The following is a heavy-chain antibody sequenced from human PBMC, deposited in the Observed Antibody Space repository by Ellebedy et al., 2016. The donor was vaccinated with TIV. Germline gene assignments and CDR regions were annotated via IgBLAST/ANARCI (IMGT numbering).Heavy chain of an antibody. CDR1: GFTFSSYI. CDR3: GRGYFVSG. V-gene: IGHV3-48*04. D-gene: IGHD3-10*01. CDR2: ITSSSSSL. Sequence: PGGSLRLSCAASGFTFSSYIMNWVRQAPGKGLEWFSYITSSSSSLYYADSVKGRFTISRDNAKNSLSLQMDSLRAEDTAVYYCGRGYFVSGWGQGTLVTVSS. J-gene: IGHJ1*01.